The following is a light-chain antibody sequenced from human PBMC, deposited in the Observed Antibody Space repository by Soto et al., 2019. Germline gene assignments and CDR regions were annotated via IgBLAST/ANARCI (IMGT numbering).Light chain of an antibody. J-gene: IGLJ1*01. V-gene: IGLV2-14*01. CDR3: NTYTTSNTRQIV. CDR2: DVS. CDR1: SSDVGGYNY. Sequence: LTQPASVSGSPGQSITISCTGTSSDVGGYNYVSWYQQHPGKAPKFMIYDVSNRPSGVSTRFSGSKSGNTASLTISGLQAEDEADYYCNTYTTSNTRQIVFGTGTKVTVL.